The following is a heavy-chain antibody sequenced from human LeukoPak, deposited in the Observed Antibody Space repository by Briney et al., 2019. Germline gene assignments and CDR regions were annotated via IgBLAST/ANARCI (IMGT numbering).Heavy chain of an antibody. CDR1: GFTFSSYS. CDR2: ISGDGRT. Sequence: PGGSLRLSCAASGFTFSSYSMSWVRQAPGKGLEWVSLISGDGRTFYADSVKGRFTISRDNSKNTSYLQMNSLRTEDTAVYYCAKEPRLCGGDRFSLLDNWGQGTLVSVSS. CDR3: AKEPRLCGGDRFSLLDN. V-gene: IGHV3-23*01. J-gene: IGHJ4*02. D-gene: IGHD2-21*02.